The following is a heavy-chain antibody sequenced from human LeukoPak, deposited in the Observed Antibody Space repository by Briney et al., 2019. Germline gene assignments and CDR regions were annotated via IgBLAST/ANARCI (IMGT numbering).Heavy chain of an antibody. D-gene: IGHD2-15*01. CDR2: IYYSGST. CDR3: ARGLPTPSRMPFDY. V-gene: IGHV4-59*01. J-gene: IGHJ4*02. CDR1: GGSISSYY. Sequence: SETQSLTCTVSGGSISSYYWSWIRQPPGKGLEWIGYIYYSGSTNYNPSLKSRVTISVDTSKNQFSLKLSSVTAADTAVYYCARGLPTPSRMPFDYWGQGTLVTVSS.